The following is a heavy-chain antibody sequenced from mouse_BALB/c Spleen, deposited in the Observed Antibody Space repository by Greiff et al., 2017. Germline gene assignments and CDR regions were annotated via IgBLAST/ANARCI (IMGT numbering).Heavy chain of an antibody. CDR1: GYTFTSYT. CDR2: INPSSGYT. J-gene: IGHJ1*01. Sequence: QVQLKQSGAELARPGASVKMSCKASGYTFTSYTMHWVKQRPGQGLEWIGYINPSSGYTNYNQKFKDKATLTADKSSSTAYMQLSSLTSEDSAVYYCVPYYYGSSWYFDVWGAGTTVTVSS. CDR3: VPYYYGSSWYFDV. D-gene: IGHD1-1*01. V-gene: IGHV1-4*01.